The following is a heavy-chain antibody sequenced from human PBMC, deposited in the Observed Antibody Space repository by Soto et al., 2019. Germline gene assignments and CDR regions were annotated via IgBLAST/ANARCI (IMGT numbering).Heavy chain of an antibody. CDR1: GGSISSSSYY. Sequence: SETLSLTCTVSGGSISSSSYYWGWIRQPPGKGLEWIGSIYDSGSTYYNPSLKSPVTISVDTSKNQFSLKLSSVTAADTAVYYCARLGFATMIVTEGPYYYYGMDVWGQGTTVTVSS. CDR3: ARLGFATMIVTEGPYYYYGMDV. CDR2: IYDSGST. D-gene: IGHD3-22*01. V-gene: IGHV4-39*01. J-gene: IGHJ6*02.